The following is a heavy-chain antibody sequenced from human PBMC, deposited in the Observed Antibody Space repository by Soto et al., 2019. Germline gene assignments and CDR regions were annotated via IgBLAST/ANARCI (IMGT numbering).Heavy chain of an antibody. CDR2: INPSGGST. J-gene: IGHJ5*02. D-gene: IGHD2-2*01. CDR1: GYTFTTYY. CDR3: ASRPQLHDWFDP. Sequence: GASVKVSCKASGYTFTTYYIHWVRQAPGQGLEWMGIINPSGGSTTYAQKFQGRVTMTRDTSTSTVYMELSSLRSEDTAVYYCASRPQLHDWFDPWGQGTLVTVSS. V-gene: IGHV1-46*01.